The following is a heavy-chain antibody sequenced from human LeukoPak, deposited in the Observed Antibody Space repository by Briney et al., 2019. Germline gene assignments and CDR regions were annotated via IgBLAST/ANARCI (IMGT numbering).Heavy chain of an antibody. D-gene: IGHD6-13*01. CDR3: ASWCSSTWYRGFDN. Sequence: SETLSLTCAVSGGPISSSSYYWGWVRQPPGKGLEWIGNIYYRGSTYYNPSLKSRVTISVDTSKNQFSLKLASVTAADTAVYYCASWCSSTWYRGFDNWGQGTLVTVSS. CDR2: IYYRGST. CDR1: GGPISSSSYY. V-gene: IGHV4-39*01. J-gene: IGHJ4*02.